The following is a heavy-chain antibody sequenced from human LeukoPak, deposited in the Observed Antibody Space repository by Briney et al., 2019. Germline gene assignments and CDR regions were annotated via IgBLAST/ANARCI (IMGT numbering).Heavy chain of an antibody. CDR1: GFTFSNYW. D-gene: IGHD2-21*01. J-gene: IGHJ3*02. CDR3: ARWGQLLFRGDVDAFDI. V-gene: IGHV3-7*01. Sequence: GGSLRLSCEASGFTFSNYWMNWVRQAPGKGLEWVANIKHDGSEKYYVDSVRGRFTISRDNAKNSLYLQMNSLRAEATAVYYCARWGQLLFRGDVDAFDIWGQGTMVTVSS. CDR2: IKHDGSEK.